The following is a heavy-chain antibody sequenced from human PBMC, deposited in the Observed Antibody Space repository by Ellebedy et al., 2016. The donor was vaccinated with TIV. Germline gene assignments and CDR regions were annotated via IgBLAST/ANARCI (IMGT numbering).Heavy chain of an antibody. V-gene: IGHV3-33*01. CDR3: AREVLGGQGDMDV. CDR1: GFIFSHYH. J-gene: IGHJ6*02. CDR2: IWSDGSEE. D-gene: IGHD3-10*01. Sequence: GESLKISCAPSGFIFSHYHIHWVRQAPGKGLEWVALIWSDGSEEYYAASVKGRFTLSRDNSKNTLYLQMNSLTAKDTAVYYCAREVLGGQGDMDVWGQGTTVTVSS.